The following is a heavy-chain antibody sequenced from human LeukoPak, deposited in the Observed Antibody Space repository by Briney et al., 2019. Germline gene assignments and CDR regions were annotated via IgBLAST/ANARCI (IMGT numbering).Heavy chain of an antibody. CDR1: GGSISSSSYY. D-gene: IGHD5-18*01. CDR3: ARHGLSAMVTASFDY. J-gene: IGHJ4*02. CDR2: IYYSGST. Sequence: SETLSLTCTVSGGSISSSSYYWGWIRQPPGKGLGWIGSIYYSGSTYYNPSLKSRVTISVDTSKNQFSLKLSSVTAADTAVYYCARHGLSAMVTASFDYWGQGTLVTVSS. V-gene: IGHV4-39*01.